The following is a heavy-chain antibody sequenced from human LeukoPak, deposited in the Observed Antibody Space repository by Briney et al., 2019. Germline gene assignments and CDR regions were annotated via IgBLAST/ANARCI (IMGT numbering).Heavy chain of an antibody. CDR1: GGSISSSSYY. J-gene: IGHJ3*02. D-gene: IGHD2-15*01. CDR2: IYYSGST. V-gene: IGHV4-39*07. Sequence: PSETLSLTCTVSGGSISSSSYYWGWIRQPPGKGLEWIGSIYYSGSTYYNPSLKSRVTISVDTSKNQFSLKLSSVTAADTAVYYCARVLTPDIVVVVAAHDAFDIWGQGTMVTVSS. CDR3: ARVLTPDIVVVVAAHDAFDI.